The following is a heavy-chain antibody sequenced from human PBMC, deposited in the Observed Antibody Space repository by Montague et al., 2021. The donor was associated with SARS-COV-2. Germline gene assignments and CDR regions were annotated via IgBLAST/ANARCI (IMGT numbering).Heavy chain of an antibody. V-gene: IGHV2-5*02. CDR1: GFSLVTSGEA. D-gene: IGHD3-22*01. Sequence: PALVKPTQTLTLTCTFSGFSLVTSGEAVGWLRQPPGKAPEWLGLIYWDYDTRYSPSLKRRITITKDISKNEVVLTLTNMDPVDTATYYCAHRRYESNGDAFDFWGQGTVVIASA. J-gene: IGHJ3*01. CDR2: IYWDYDT. CDR3: AHRRYESNGDAFDF.